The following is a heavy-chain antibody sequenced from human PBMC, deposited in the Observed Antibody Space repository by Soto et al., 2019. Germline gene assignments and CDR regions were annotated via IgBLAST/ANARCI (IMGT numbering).Heavy chain of an antibody. CDR1: GYTFTGYY. V-gene: IGHV1-2*04. Sequence: ASVKVSCKASGYTFTGYYMHWVRQAPGQGLEWMGWINPNSGGTNYAQKFQGWVTMTRDTSISTAYMELSRLRSDDTAVYYCARGGGLDYGDYTFDYWGQGTLVTVSS. CDR3: ARGGGLDYGDYTFDY. J-gene: IGHJ4*02. D-gene: IGHD4-17*01. CDR2: INPNSGGT.